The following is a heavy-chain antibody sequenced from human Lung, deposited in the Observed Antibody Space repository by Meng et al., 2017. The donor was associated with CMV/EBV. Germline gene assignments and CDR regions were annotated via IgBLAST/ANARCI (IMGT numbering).Heavy chain of an antibody. CDR3: ARDPNEDGGVTLDN. CDR1: GFSLSNYW. D-gene: IGHD5-24*01. Sequence: GXSLRLXCVASGFSLSNYWMTWVRQAPGKALEWVANINQDGSQSYYVDSVRGRFTITRDNGGNSLYLQMNSLGGDDTAVYYCARDPNEDGGVTLDNWGQGXLVTVSS. J-gene: IGHJ4*02. CDR2: INQDGSQS. V-gene: IGHV3-7*01.